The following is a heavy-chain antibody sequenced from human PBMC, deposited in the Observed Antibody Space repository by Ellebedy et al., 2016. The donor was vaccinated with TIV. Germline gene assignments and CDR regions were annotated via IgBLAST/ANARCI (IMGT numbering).Heavy chain of an antibody. Sequence: MPSETLSLTCTVSGGSIISSSYYWGWVRQPPGKGLEWIGSVYYSGNTYDNPSLKSRVTMSADTSKNQFSLNLRSVTAADTAVYYRARRFGGAVGSWGQGTLVIVSS. CDR1: GGSIISSSYY. D-gene: IGHD6-13*01. CDR3: ARRFGGAVGS. V-gene: IGHV4-39*01. J-gene: IGHJ5*02. CDR2: VYYSGNT.